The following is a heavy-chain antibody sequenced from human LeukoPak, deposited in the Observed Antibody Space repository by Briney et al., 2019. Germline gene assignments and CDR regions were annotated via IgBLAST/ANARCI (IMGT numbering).Heavy chain of an antibody. V-gene: IGHV4-38-2*02. CDR1: GYSISSGYY. CDR3: ARHFFDISGSFDY. Sequence: SETLSLTCTVSGYSISSGYYWGWIRQPPGKGLEWIGSIYHSGSTYYNPSLKSRVTISVDTSKNQFSLRLSSVTAADTAVYYCARHFFDISGSFDYWGQGTLVTVSS. CDR2: IYHSGST. D-gene: IGHD3-22*01. J-gene: IGHJ4*02.